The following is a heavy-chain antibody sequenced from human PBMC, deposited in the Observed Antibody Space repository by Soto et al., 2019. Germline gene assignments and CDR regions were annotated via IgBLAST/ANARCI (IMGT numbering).Heavy chain of an antibody. J-gene: IGHJ4*02. CDR3: TSHSPEDMKRN. CDR1: GFTFSGSP. Sequence: GGSLRLSCAASGFTFSGSPIHWVRQASGEGLEWVGRIRSRTDNYATAYAASVKGRFTISRDDSKNRAYLQLNSLKTEDTAVYYCTSHSPEDMKRNWGQGTLVTVSS. V-gene: IGHV3-73*01. CDR2: IRSRTDNYAT. D-gene: IGHD2-15*01.